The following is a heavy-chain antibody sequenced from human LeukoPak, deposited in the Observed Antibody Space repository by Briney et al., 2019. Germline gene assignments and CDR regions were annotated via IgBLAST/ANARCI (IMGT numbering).Heavy chain of an antibody. J-gene: IGHJ4*02. V-gene: IGHV1-18*01. Sequence: VASVKVSCKASGYTFTSYGITWVRQAPGQGLEWMGWISTYNGNTNYAQNLQGRVTMTADTSTSTAYMELRSLISDDTAVYYRARGRGSTSRYWGQGTLVTVSS. D-gene: IGHD5-12*01. CDR3: ARGRGSTSRY. CDR1: GYTFTSYG. CDR2: ISTYNGNT.